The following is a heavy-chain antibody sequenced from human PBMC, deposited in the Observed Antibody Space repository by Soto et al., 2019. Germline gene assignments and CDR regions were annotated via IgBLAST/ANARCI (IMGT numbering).Heavy chain of an antibody. CDR1: GGSISSGDYY. V-gene: IGHV4-30-4*01. J-gene: IGHJ4*02. Sequence: QVQLQESGPGLVKPSQTLSLTCTVSGGSISSGDYYWSWIRQPPGKGLEWIGYIYYSGSTYYNPSLKSRVTISVDTSKNQFSLKLSSVTAADTAVYYCARAEVGFGELSVLDYWGQGTLVTVSS. D-gene: IGHD3-10*01. CDR3: ARAEVGFGELSVLDY. CDR2: IYYSGST.